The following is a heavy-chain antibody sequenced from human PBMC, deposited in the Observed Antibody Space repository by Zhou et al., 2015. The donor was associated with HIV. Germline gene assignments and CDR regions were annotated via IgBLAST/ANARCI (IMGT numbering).Heavy chain of an antibody. J-gene: IGHJ4*02. D-gene: IGHD6-13*01. CDR1: GGTFSSYA. CDR3: AVRYEGSSWYPGGGAFEY. CDR2: IIPIFGTA. Sequence: QVQLVQSGAEVKKPGSSVKVSCKASGGTFSSYAISWVRQAPGQGLEWMGGIIPIFGTANYAQKFQGRVTITADESTSTAYMELSSLRSEDTAVYYCAVRYEGSSWYPGGGAFEYWGQGTLVTVSS. V-gene: IGHV1-69*12.